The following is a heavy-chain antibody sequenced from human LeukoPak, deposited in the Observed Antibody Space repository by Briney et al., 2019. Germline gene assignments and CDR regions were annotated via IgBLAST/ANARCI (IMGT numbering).Heavy chain of an antibody. J-gene: IGHJ4*01. CDR3: ARGGDYGDYFEY. V-gene: IGHV1-46*01. D-gene: IGHD4-17*01. Sequence: ASVTVSFKASGYTFSMYYMHWVRQAPGQGLEWMGIINPSGETTAYAQRFQGRVTMTSDTSTNTLYMELSSLRSEDTAVYYCARGGDYGDYFEYWGQGTLVTVSS. CDR1: GYTFSMYY. CDR2: INPSGETT.